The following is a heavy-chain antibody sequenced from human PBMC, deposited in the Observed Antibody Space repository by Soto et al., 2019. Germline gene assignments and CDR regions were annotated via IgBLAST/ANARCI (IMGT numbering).Heavy chain of an antibody. CDR3: ARTQYSSSWYDAFDI. CDR1: GGSISSSSYY. CDR2: IYYSGST. J-gene: IGHJ3*02. V-gene: IGHV4-39*01. D-gene: IGHD6-13*01. Sequence: QLQLQESGPGLVKPSETLSLTCTVSGGSISSSSYYWGWIRQPPGKGLEWIGSIYYSGSTYYNPSLKSRVTISVDTSTNQFSLKLSSVTAADTAVYYCARTQYSSSWYDAFDIWGQGTMVTVSS.